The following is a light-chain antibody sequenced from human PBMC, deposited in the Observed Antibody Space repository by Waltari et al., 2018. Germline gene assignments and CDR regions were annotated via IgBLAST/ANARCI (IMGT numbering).Light chain of an antibody. CDR2: GAS. J-gene: IGKJ5*01. CDR1: QSVGNR. Sequence: EIVMTQYPATLSLSPGERATLACRASQSVGNRLAWYRQKPGQTPSLLIYGASTRATGVPDRISGSGSGTEFTLTISSLQSEDFAIYYCQQYNNWPPKITFGQGTRLEIK. CDR3: QQYNNWPPKIT. V-gene: IGKV3-15*01.